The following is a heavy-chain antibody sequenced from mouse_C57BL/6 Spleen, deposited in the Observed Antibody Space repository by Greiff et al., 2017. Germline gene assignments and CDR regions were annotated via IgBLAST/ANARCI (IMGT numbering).Heavy chain of an antibody. CDR1: GFTFSNYW. CDR2: IRLKSDNYAT. Sequence: EVKLLASGGGLVQPGGSMKLSCVASGFTFSNYWMNWVRQSPEKGLEWVAQIRLKSDNYATHYAESVKGRLTISRDDSKSSVYLQMNNLRAEDTGIYYCTCYYGTYWYFDVWGTGTTVTVSS. CDR3: TCYYGTYWYFDV. J-gene: IGHJ1*03. V-gene: IGHV6-3*01. D-gene: IGHD1-1*01.